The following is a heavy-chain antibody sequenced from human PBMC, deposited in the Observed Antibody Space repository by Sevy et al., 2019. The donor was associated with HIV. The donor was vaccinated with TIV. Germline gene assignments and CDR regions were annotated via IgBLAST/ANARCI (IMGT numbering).Heavy chain of an antibody. CDR1: GFTFSSYT. CDR2: ISGSGGST. Sequence: GGSLRLSCAASGFTFSSYTMSWVRQAPGKGLEWVSAISGSGGSTYYADSVKGRFTISRDNSKNTLYLQMNSLRAEDTAVYYCAKEEYSSGWKAYFDYWGQGTLVTVSS. V-gene: IGHV3-23*01. D-gene: IGHD6-19*01. CDR3: AKEEYSSGWKAYFDY. J-gene: IGHJ4*02.